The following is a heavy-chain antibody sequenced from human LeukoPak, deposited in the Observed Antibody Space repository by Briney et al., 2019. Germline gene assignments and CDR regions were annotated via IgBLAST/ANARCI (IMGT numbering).Heavy chain of an antibody. V-gene: IGHV1-18*04. CDR3: ARDKYGSEGDY. J-gene: IGHJ4*02. Sequence: ASVKVSCKASGYTFTSYYMHWVRQAPGQGLEWMGWISAYNGNTNYAQNLQGRVTMTTDASTSTVYMELRSLRYDDTAVYYCARDKYGSEGDYWGQGTLVTVSS. CDR2: ISAYNGNT. CDR1: GYTFTSYY. D-gene: IGHD3-10*01.